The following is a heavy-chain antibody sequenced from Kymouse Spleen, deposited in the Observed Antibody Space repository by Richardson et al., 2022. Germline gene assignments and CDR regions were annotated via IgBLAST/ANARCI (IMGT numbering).Heavy chain of an antibody. J-gene: IGHJ6*02. D-gene: IGHD6-6*01. CDR2: ISYDGSNK. Sequence: QVQLVESGGGVVQPGRSLRLSCAASGFTFSSYGMHWVRQAPGKGLEWVAVISYDGSNKYYADSVKGRFTISRDNSKNTLYLQMNSLRAEDTAVYYCAKRLVGNYYYGMDVWGQGTTVTVSS. CDR1: GFTFSSYG. CDR3: AKRLVGNYYYGMDV. V-gene: IGHV3-30*18.